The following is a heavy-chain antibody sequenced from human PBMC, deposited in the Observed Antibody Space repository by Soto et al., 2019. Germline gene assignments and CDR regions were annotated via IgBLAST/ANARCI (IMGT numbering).Heavy chain of an antibody. Sequence: SVKVSCKASGGTFSSYAISWVRQAPVQGLEWMGGIIPIFGTANYAQKFQGRVTITADESTSTAYMELSSLRSEDTAVYYCARDFSSSGYHDAFDIWGQGTMVTVSS. CDR2: IIPIFGTA. V-gene: IGHV1-69*13. J-gene: IGHJ3*02. D-gene: IGHD3-22*01. CDR3: ARDFSSSGYHDAFDI. CDR1: GGTFSSYA.